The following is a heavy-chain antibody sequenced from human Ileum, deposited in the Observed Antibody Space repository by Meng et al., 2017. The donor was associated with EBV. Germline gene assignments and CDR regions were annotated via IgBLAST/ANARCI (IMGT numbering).Heavy chain of an antibody. CDR1: GGSISSSSYY. CDR2: MYSSGTT. D-gene: IGHD6-13*01. V-gene: IGHV4-39*07. CDR3: ARGSTPAARAY. J-gene: IGHJ4*02. Sequence: GKGRVKPSETRSLSCPGSGGSISSSSYYWGWIRQPPGKGLEWIGSMYSSGTTNYNPSLTSRVTISLDTSKNQFSLKLSSVTAADTAVYYCARGSTPAARAYWGQGTLVTVSS.